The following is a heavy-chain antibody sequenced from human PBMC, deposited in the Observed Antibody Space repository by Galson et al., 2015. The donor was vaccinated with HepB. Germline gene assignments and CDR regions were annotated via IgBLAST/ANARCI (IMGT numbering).Heavy chain of an antibody. J-gene: IGHJ4*02. D-gene: IGHD3-22*01. V-gene: IGHV1-18*04. Sequence: SVKVSCKASGYTLTSYGISWVRQAPGQGLEWMGWISAYNGNTNYAQKLQGRVTMTTDTSTRTVYMELSSLRSEDTAVYYCARVGSYDSSGYYGIDYWGQGTLITVSS. CDR1: GYTLTSYG. CDR2: ISAYNGNT. CDR3: ARVGSYDSSGYYGIDY.